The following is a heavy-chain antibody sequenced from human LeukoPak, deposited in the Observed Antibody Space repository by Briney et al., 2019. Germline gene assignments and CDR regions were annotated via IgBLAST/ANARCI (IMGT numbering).Heavy chain of an antibody. Sequence: ASVKVSCKASRYTFSNYDINWVRQAPGQGLEWMGGIIPIFGTANYAQKFQGRVTITADESTSTAYMELSSLRSEDTAVYYCARAGSRWGQGTLVTVSS. V-gene: IGHV1-69*13. CDR1: RYTFSNYD. CDR2: IIPIFGTA. J-gene: IGHJ4*02. CDR3: ARAGSR.